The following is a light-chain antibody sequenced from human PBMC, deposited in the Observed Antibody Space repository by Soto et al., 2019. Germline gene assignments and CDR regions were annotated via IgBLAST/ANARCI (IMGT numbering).Light chain of an antibody. Sequence: DIVMTQSPDSLAVSPGERATINCKSSQTVLYSSINKNYLAWYQQKPGQPPKLLIYWASTRESGVPDRFSGSGSGTDFTLTISSLQAEDVAVYYCQQYYSTPWTFGQGTKVEIK. CDR1: QTVLYSSINKNY. CDR2: WAS. J-gene: IGKJ1*01. CDR3: QQYYSTPWT. V-gene: IGKV4-1*01.